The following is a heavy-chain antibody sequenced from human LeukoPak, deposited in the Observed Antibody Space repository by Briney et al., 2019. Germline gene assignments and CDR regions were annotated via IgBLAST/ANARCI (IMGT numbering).Heavy chain of an antibody. Sequence: GGSLRLSCAASGFTFGTHAMTWVRQAPGKGLEWVSGMSGSGDTTYYADSVKGRFTISRDNSKNTLFLQMNSLRAEDTAVYYCAKLAGISGWYVYYFDYWGQGTLVTIS. V-gene: IGHV3-23*01. J-gene: IGHJ4*02. CDR1: GFTFGTHA. CDR3: AKLAGISGWYVYYFDY. D-gene: IGHD6-19*01. CDR2: MSGSGDTT.